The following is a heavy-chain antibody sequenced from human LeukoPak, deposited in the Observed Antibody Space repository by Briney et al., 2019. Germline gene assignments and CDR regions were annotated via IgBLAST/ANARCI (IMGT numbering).Heavy chain of an antibody. J-gene: IGHJ5*02. D-gene: IGHD3-10*01. CDR1: GFTFSSYA. CDR2: ISGSGGST. Sequence: GGSLRLSCAASGFTFSSYAMSWVRQAPGKGLEWVSAISGSGGSTYYADSVKGRFTISRDNSKNTLYLQMNSLRAEDTAVYYCAKLGRSGHGSGNWFDPWGQGTLVTVSS. CDR3: AKLGRSGHGSGNWFDP. V-gene: IGHV3-23*01.